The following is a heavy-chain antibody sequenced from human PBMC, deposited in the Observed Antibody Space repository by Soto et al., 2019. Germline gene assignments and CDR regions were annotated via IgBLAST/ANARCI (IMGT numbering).Heavy chain of an antibody. V-gene: IGHV1-8*02. D-gene: IGHD2-15*01. Sequence: TSVKLTCKDSGGALSSNTISWVRQAPGQGLEWMGWMIPNSGNTGYAQKFQGRVTMTRNTSISTAYMELSSLRSEDTAVYYCARGYCSGGSCYPRGYYFDYWGQGTLVTVSS. CDR2: MIPNSGNT. CDR1: GGALSSNT. CDR3: ARGYCSGGSCYPRGYYFDY. J-gene: IGHJ4*02.